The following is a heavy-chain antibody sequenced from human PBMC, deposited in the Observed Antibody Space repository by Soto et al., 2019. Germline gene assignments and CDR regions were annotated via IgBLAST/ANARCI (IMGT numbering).Heavy chain of an antibody. J-gene: IGHJ4*02. D-gene: IGHD1-7*01. CDR3: AKDDGTTYYFDY. Sequence: GGSLRLSCVASGFTFSNYAMSWVRQSPGKGLEWVSAIRGSDGRTNYADSVKGRFTISRDNSKNTLYLQMNGLRAEDTAIYYCAKDDGTTYYFDYWGQGTLVTVAS. V-gene: IGHV3-23*01. CDR1: GFTFSNYA. CDR2: IRGSDGRT.